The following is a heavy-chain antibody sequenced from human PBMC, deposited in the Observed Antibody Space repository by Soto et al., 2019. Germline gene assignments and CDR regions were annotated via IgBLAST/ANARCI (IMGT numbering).Heavy chain of an antibody. CDR2: ISGNGDSS. CDR3: AKGGEGSCSQTSCLYFSDS. D-gene: IGHD2-15*01. Sequence: GGSLRLSCAASGFTFSSYWMHWVRQAPGKGLEWVSTISGNGDSSYYANSVKGRFTISRDNSRNTLDLQMNSLRVEDTAVYYCAKGGEGSCSQTSCLYFSDSWGQGTLVTVSS. J-gene: IGHJ4*02. V-gene: IGHV3-23*01. CDR1: GFTFSSYW.